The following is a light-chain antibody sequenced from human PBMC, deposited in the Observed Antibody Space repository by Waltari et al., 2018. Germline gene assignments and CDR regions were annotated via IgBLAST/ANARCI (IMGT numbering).Light chain of an antibody. V-gene: IGKV1-9*01. CDR2: KAS. J-gene: IGKJ2*03. CDR3: QQRNSYPYS. CDR1: QGISSY. Sequence: DIQLTQSPSSLSASVGDRVTITCRASQGISSYLAWYQQKPGKAPNLLIYKASSLQSGVPSRFSGSGSGTEFTLTISSLQPEDFAVYYCQQRNSYPYSFGQGTKVEIK.